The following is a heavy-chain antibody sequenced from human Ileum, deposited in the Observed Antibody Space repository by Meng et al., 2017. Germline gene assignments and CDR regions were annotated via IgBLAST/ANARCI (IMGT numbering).Heavy chain of an antibody. CDR1: GYTFTRYW. V-gene: IGHV5-51*01. J-gene: IGHJ4*02. D-gene: IGHD6-19*01. Sequence: KVSFKGSGYTFTRYWISWVRQMTGKGLEWMRIIYHGGSDTKYSPSFQGQVTISADKSISTAYLHWSSLKTSDTAIYYCARTSGAAVADEAIDYWGQGTLVTVSS. CDR2: IYHGGSDT. CDR3: ARTSGAAVADEAIDY.